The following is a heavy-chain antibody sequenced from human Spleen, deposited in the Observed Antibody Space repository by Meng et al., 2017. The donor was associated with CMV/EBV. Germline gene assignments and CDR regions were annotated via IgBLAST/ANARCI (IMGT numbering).Heavy chain of an antibody. CDR2: IYYSGST. J-gene: IGHJ6*02. CDR1: GGSFSGYY. Sequence: SGTLSLTCAVYGGSFSGYYWSWIRQPPGKGLEWIGSIYYSGSTYYNPSLKSRVTISVDTSKNQFSLKLSSVTAADTAVYYCARDFGPGAELMVRGVVVTNYGMVVWGQGTTVTVSS. D-gene: IGHD3-10*01. CDR3: ARDFGPGAELMVRGVVVTNYGMVV. V-gene: IGHV4-34*01.